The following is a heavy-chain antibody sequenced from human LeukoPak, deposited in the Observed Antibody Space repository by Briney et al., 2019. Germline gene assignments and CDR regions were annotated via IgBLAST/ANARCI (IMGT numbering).Heavy chain of an antibody. CDR1: GGSISSGGYY. J-gene: IGHJ4*02. CDR2: IYYSGST. Sequence: SQTLSLTCTVSGGSISSGGYYWSWIRQHPGKGLEWIGYIYYSGSTYYNPSLKSRVTISVDTSKNQFSLKLSSVTAADTAVYYCARGGLVGDILTGYTPPGLFDYWGQGTLVTVSS. D-gene: IGHD3-9*01. V-gene: IGHV4-31*03. CDR3: ARGGLVGDILTGYTPPGLFDY.